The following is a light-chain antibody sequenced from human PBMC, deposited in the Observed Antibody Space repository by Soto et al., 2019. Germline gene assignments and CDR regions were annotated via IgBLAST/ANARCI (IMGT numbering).Light chain of an antibody. V-gene: IGKV1-9*01. CDR2: EIS. Sequence: IQLTQFPSSLSASVGDRVTITCRASQGVSSHLAWHQQKPGKAPKLLIYEISTLQSGVPSRFSRSGSGTDFTLTISSLQPEDFATYYCQHLNSYPITFGQGTRLEIK. CDR1: QGVSSH. J-gene: IGKJ5*01. CDR3: QHLNSYPIT.